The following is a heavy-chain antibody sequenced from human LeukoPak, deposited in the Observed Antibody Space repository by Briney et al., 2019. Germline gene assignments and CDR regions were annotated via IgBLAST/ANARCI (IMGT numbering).Heavy chain of an antibody. CDR3: AKVVLEYYYDSSGYCFDY. V-gene: IGHV3-30*18. D-gene: IGHD3-22*01. CDR1: GFAFSSYG. J-gene: IGHJ4*02. Sequence: GGSLRLSCAASGFAFSSYGIHWVRQAPGKGLEWVAVISYDGSNKYYADSVKGRFTISRDNSKNTLYLQMNSLRAEDTAVYYCAKVVLEYYYDSSGYCFDYWGQGTLVTVSS. CDR2: ISYDGSNK.